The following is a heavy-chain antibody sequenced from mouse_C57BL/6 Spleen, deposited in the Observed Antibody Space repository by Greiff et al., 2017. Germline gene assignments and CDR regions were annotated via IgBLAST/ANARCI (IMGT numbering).Heavy chain of an antibody. CDR2: ISSGGSYI. J-gene: IGHJ2*01. D-gene: IGHD2-2*01. CDR1: GFPFSSYG. Sequence: EVMWVESGGDLVKPGGSLKLSCAASGFPFSSYGMSWVRQTPDKRLAWVATISSGGSYIFFPDCVKGRCTIYGNNSKNTLYQQKSSLKSEDTTKYYCARRGLPYYFDYWGQGTTLTVSS. V-gene: IGHV5-6*02. CDR3: ARRGLPYYFDY.